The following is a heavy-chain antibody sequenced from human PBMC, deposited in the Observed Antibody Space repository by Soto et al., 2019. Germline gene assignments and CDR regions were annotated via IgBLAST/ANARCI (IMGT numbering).Heavy chain of an antibody. CDR3: TTGLQWLAAFDY. Sequence: EVQLVESGGGLVKPGGSLRLSCAASGFTFSNAWMSWVRQAPGKGLEWVGRIKSKTDGGTTDYAAPVKGRFTISRDDSKNTLYLQMNSLKTEDTAVYYCTTGLQWLAAFDYWGQGTLVTVSS. D-gene: IGHD6-19*01. CDR1: GFTFSNAW. J-gene: IGHJ4*02. V-gene: IGHV3-15*01. CDR2: IKSKTDGGTT.